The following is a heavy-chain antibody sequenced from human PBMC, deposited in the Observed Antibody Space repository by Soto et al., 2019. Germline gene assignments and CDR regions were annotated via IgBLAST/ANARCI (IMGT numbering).Heavy chain of an antibody. CDR2: IIPIFGTA. Sequence: VKVSCKASGGTFSSYAISWVRQAPGQGLVWMGGIIPIFGTANYAQKFQGRVTITADESTSTAYMELSSLRSEDTAVYYCARDHGETGTALDYWGQGTLVTVSS. CDR1: GGTFSSYA. V-gene: IGHV1-69*01. J-gene: IGHJ4*02. D-gene: IGHD3-10*01. CDR3: ARDHGETGTALDY.